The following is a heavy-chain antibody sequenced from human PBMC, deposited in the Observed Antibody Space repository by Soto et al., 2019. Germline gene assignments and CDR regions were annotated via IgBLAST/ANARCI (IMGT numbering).Heavy chain of an antibody. CDR1: GGSFSDFA. CDR2: IIPMFAAT. CDR3: ARGGIVAVPAALSSYDDYTNYRFDS. D-gene: IGHD2-15*01. V-gene: IGHV1-69*01. J-gene: IGHJ4*02. Sequence: QVQLAQSGAEVRKPGSSVKVSCRASGGSFSDFAFSWVRQAPGQGLEWMGGIIPMFAATKYAQRFQGRVTITADASNRTVYLALSSLTSDDAAVYYCARGGIVAVPAALSSYDDYTNYRFDSWGQGTLVSVSS.